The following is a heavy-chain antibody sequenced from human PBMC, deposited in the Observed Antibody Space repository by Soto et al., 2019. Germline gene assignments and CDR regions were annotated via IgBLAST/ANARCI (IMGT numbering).Heavy chain of an antibody. D-gene: IGHD3-3*01. CDR2: ITSKSGSK. V-gene: IGHV3-9*01. CDR3: AKGVDFWSGFYY. J-gene: IGHJ4*02. Sequence: EVQLVESGGGLLQPGGSLRLSCAASGFKVDDYSMHWVRRVPGKGLEWVSGITSKSGSKGYADSVKGRFTIPRDNAKNSLYLQMKSLRAEDTALYYCAKGVDFWSGFYYWGQGTLVTVSS. CDR1: GFKVDDYS.